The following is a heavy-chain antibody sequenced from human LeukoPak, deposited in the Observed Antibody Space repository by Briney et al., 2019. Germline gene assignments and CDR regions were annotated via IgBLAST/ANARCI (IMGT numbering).Heavy chain of an antibody. D-gene: IGHD3-10*01. CDR1: GGSISSYY. V-gene: IGHV4-59*01. CDR2: IYYSGST. J-gene: IGHJ4*02. Sequence: KPSETLSLTCTVSGGSISSYYWSWIRQPPGKGLEWIGYIYYSGSTNYNPSLKSRVTISVDTSKNQFSLKLSSVTAAYTAVYYCAGAYYYGSGSSFSWGQGTLVTVSS. CDR3: AGAYYYGSGSSFS.